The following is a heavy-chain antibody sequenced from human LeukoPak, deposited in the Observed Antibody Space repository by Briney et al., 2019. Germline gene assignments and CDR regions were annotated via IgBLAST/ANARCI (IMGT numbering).Heavy chain of an antibody. CDR1: GFTVSSNY. D-gene: IGHD2-21*02. CDR3: ARVGCGGDCYRQFYYYGMDV. CDR2: IYSGGST. V-gene: IGHV3-53*04. J-gene: IGHJ6*02. Sequence: GGSLRLSCAASGFTVSSNYMSRVRQAPGKGLEWVSVIYSGGSTYYADSVKGRFTISRHNSKNTLYLQMNSLRAEDTAVYYCARVGCGGDCYRQFYYYGMDVWGQGTTVTVSS.